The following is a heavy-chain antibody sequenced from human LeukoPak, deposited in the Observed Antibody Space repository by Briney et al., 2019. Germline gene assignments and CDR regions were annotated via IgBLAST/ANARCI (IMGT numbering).Heavy chain of an antibody. CDR1: GFTFSSYS. V-gene: IGHV3-48*01. CDR3: ATGTCSGGSCTPRDDAFDI. D-gene: IGHD2-15*01. CDR2: ISSSSSTI. Sequence: GGSLRLSCAASGFTFSSYSMNWVRQAPGKGLEWVSYISSSSSTIYYADSVKGRFTISRDNAKNSLYLQMNSLRAEDTAVYYCATGTCSGGSCTPRDDAFDIWGQGTMVTVSS. J-gene: IGHJ3*02.